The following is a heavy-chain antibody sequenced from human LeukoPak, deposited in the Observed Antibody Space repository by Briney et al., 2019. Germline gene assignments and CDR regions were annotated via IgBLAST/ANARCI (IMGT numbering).Heavy chain of an antibody. Sequence: GGSLRLSCAGSGLTFSIYAMHWVRQAPGKGLEWVAVISYDGSNKYYADSVKGRFTISRDNSKNTLYLQMNSLRAEDTAVYYCARGQYYYDTSGYYADYWGQGTLVTVSS. J-gene: IGHJ4*02. CDR3: ARGQYYYDTSGYYADY. CDR1: GLTFSIYA. CDR2: ISYDGSNK. V-gene: IGHV3-30-3*01. D-gene: IGHD3-22*01.